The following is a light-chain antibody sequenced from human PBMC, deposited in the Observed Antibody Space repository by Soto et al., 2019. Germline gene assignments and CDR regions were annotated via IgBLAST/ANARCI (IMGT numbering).Light chain of an antibody. V-gene: IGLV2-23*01. CDR3: CSDAGSSPWV. J-gene: IGLJ3*02. CDR1: SSDVGSYNL. Sequence: QSALTQPASVSGSPGQSITISCTGTSSDVGSYNLVSWYQQHPGKAPKLMIYEGTKRPSGVSNRFSGSKSGNTASLTISGLQAEDEADYYGCSDAGSSPWVFGGGTKVTVL. CDR2: EGT.